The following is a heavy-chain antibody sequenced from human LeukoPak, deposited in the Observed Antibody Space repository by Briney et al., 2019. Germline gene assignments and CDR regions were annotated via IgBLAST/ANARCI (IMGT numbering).Heavy chain of an antibody. J-gene: IGHJ4*02. V-gene: IGHV3-7*01. CDR2: IKQDGSEK. CDR3: ARGKGPFDY. Sequence: PSETLSLTCTVSGGSISSSSYYWGWIRQPPGKGLEWVANIKQDGSEKYYVDSVKGRFTISRDNAKNSLYLQMNSLRAEDTAVYYCARGKGPFDYWGQGTLVTVSS. CDR1: GGSISSSSYY.